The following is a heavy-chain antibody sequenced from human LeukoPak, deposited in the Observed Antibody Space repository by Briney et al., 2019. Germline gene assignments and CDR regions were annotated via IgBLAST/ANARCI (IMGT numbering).Heavy chain of an antibody. Sequence: PSETLSLTCAVYGGSFSGYYWSWIRQPPGKGLEWIGEINHSGSTNYNPSLKSRVTISVDTSKNQFSLKLSSVTAADTAVYYCARQVADIVVVYYYYYMDVWGKGTTVTVSS. J-gene: IGHJ6*03. CDR1: GGSFSGYY. V-gene: IGHV4-34*01. CDR2: INHSGST. CDR3: ARQVADIVVVYYYYYMDV. D-gene: IGHD2-2*01.